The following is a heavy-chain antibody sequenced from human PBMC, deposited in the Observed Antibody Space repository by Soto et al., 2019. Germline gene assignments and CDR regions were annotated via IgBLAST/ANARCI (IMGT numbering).Heavy chain of an antibody. CDR2: MNTNTGNT. CDR3: ARVPGYYDRIMV. Sequence: QVQLVQSGAEVKKPGASVKVSCKASGYTFTSYDINWVRQGTGQGLEWMGWMNTNTGNTGYAQKFQGRVTMTRNASISTAYMELSSLRSEDTAVYYCARVPGYYDRIMVWGQGTLVTVSS. J-gene: IGHJ4*02. V-gene: IGHV1-8*01. CDR1: GYTFTSYD. D-gene: IGHD3-22*01.